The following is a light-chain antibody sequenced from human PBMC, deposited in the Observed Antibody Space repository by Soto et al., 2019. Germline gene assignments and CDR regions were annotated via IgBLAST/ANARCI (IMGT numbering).Light chain of an antibody. CDR3: QQYAQSPMT. Sequence: EIVLTQSPGTLSLSPGEGATLSCRASQTVGRNYLAWYQQKAGQAPRLLIYDASTRATGVADRFSGSGSGTDFTLTISRLEPEDFAVYYCQQYAQSPMTFGQGTKV. J-gene: IGKJ1*01. CDR2: DAS. CDR1: QTVGRNY. V-gene: IGKV3-20*01.